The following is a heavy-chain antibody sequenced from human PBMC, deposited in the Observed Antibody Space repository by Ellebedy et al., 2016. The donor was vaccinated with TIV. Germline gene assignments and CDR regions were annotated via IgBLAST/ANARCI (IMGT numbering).Heavy chain of an antibody. CDR2: ISGSGGST. D-gene: IGHD1-26*01. CDR1: GFTFSSYA. J-gene: IGHJ6*02. Sequence: GESLKISXAASGFTFSSYAMSWVRQAPGKGLEWVSAISGSGGSTYYADSVKGRFTISRDNAKNSLYLQMNSLRAEDTAVYYCARVGARFSPSYYYYGMDVWGQGTTVTVSS. V-gene: IGHV3-23*01. CDR3: ARVGARFSPSYYYYGMDV.